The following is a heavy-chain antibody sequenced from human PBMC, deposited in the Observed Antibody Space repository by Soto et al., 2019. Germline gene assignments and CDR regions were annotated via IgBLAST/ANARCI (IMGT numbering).Heavy chain of an antibody. V-gene: IGHV4-31*03. CDR3: ARGSTYYDILTGRGGFDY. Sequence: QVQLQESGPGLVKPSQTLSLTCTVSGGSISSGGYYWSWIRQHPGKGLEWIGYIYYSGSTYYNPSLKSRVTISVDTSKNQFSLKLSSVTAADTAVYYCARGSTYYDILTGRGGFDYWGQGTLVTVSS. CDR2: IYYSGST. D-gene: IGHD3-9*01. CDR1: GGSISSGGYY. J-gene: IGHJ4*02.